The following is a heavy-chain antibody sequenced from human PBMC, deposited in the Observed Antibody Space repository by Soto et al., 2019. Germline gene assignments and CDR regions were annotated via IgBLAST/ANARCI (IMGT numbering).Heavy chain of an antibody. Sequence: ASVKVSCKASGFSFTGYYIHWLRQAPGQGLEWMGWINAHSGGTEYAQKFQGRVTLTRDTSIATAYLTLTSLTSDDTALYYCAKDLTRQLAYWLDPWGQGTQVTV. CDR2: INAHSGGT. D-gene: IGHD6-6*01. CDR3: AKDLTRQLAYWLDP. J-gene: IGHJ5*02. CDR1: GFSFTGYY. V-gene: IGHV1-2*02.